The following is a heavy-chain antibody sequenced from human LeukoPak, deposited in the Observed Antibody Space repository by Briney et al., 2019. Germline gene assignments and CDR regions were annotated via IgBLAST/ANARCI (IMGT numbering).Heavy chain of an antibody. CDR1: GGSISSSNL. CDR3: TRGGLTFGGN. V-gene: IGHV4/OR15-8*02. Sequence: SETLSLTCAVFGGSISSSNLWSWVRQPPGKGLEWIEEVSHRGDTNYNPSLKSRVTISIDKSKNQFSLRLTSVTAADTAVYYCTRGGLTFGGNWGQGILVTVSS. D-gene: IGHD3-10*01. CDR2: VSHRGDT. J-gene: IGHJ4*02.